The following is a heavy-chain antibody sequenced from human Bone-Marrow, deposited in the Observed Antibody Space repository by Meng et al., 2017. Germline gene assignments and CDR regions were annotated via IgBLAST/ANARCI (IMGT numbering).Heavy chain of an antibody. CDR3: ARDSGGSFDL. V-gene: IGHV3-7*01. D-gene: IGHD3-16*01. Sequence: VELVGSGGGLVQAGGSLRLSCAASGFNFSSYWMSWVRQAPGKGLEWVANIKQDGSEKYYVDSVKGRFTISRDNAKNTMYLQMNSLRVEDTAVYYCARDSGGSFDLWGRGTLVTVSS. CDR2: IKQDGSEK. CDR1: GFNFSSYW. J-gene: IGHJ2*01.